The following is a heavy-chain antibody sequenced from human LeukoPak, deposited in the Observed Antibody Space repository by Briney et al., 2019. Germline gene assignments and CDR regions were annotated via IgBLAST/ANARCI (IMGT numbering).Heavy chain of an antibody. J-gene: IGHJ3*02. CDR2: IYPGDSDT. D-gene: IGHD6-6*01. Sequence: RGESLKISCKGSGYSFTSYWIGWVRQIPGKGLEWMGIIYPGDSDTRYSPSFQGQVTISADKSISTAYLQWSSLKASDTAMYYCARRWSIATHAFDIWGQGTMVTVSS. CDR3: ARRWSIATHAFDI. V-gene: IGHV5-51*01. CDR1: GYSFTSYW.